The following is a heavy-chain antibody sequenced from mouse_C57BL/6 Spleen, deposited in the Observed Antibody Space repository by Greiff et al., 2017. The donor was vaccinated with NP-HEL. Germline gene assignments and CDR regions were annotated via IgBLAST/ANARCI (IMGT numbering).Heavy chain of an antibody. J-gene: IGHJ2*01. D-gene: IGHD2-4*01. CDR2: IDPSDSYT. V-gene: IGHV1-69*01. CDR3: ARGRYDYNYFDY. Sequence: QVQLQQPGAELVMPGASVKLSCKASGYTFTSYWMHWVKQRPGQGLEWIGEIDPSDSYTNYNQKFKGKSTLTADKSSSTAYMQLSSLTSEDSAVYYCARGRYDYNYFDYWGQGTTLTVSS. CDR1: GYTFTSYW.